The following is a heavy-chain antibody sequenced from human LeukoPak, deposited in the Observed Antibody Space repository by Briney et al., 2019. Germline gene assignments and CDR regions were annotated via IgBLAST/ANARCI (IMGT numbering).Heavy chain of an antibody. Sequence: PGGSLRLSCAASGFTFSSYSMNWVRQAPGKGLEWVSYIGSSSTTIYYADSVKGRFTISRDSARNSLYLQMNSLTAEDTAVYYCARDLKAYSSSGGVDYWGQGTPVTVSS. CDR2: IGSSSTTI. V-gene: IGHV3-48*01. CDR3: ARDLKAYSSSGGVDY. CDR1: GFTFSSYS. D-gene: IGHD6-13*01. J-gene: IGHJ4*02.